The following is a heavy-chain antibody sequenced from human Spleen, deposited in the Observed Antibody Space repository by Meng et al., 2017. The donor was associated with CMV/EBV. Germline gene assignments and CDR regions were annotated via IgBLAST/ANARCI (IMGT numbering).Heavy chain of an antibody. CDR3: ARVRVPHNRNYLPGFDP. CDR2: INHSGST. CDR1: GGSFSGYY. V-gene: IGHV4-34*01. J-gene: IGHJ5*02. Sequence: SETLSLTCAVYGGSFSGYYWSWIRQPPGKGLEWIGEINHSGSTNYNPSLKSRVTISVDTSKNQFSLKLSSVTAADTAVYYCARVRVPHNRNYLPGFDPWGQGTLVTVSS. D-gene: IGHD1-7*01.